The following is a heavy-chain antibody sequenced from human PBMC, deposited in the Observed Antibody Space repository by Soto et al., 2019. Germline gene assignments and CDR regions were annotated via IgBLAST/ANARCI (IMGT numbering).Heavy chain of an antibody. CDR3: ARDWIPQHAFDI. CDR2: ISYDGSNK. D-gene: IGHD2-2*03. V-gene: IGHV3-30-3*01. Sequence: SLRLSCAASGFTFSSYAMHWVRQAPGKGLEWVAVISYDGSNKYYADSVKGRFTISRDNSKNTLYLQMNSLRAEDTAVYYCARDWIPQHAFDIWGQGTMVTVSS. CDR1: GFTFSSYA. J-gene: IGHJ3*02.